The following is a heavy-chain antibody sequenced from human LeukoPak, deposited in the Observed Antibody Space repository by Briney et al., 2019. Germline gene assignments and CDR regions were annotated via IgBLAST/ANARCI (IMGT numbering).Heavy chain of an antibody. Sequence: ASVKVSCKVSGYTLTELSMHWVRQAPGKGLEWMGGFDPEDGETIYAQKFQGRVTMTEDTSTDPAYMELSSLRSEDTAVYYCATVFEKRLRYYDSSGYYYGWFDPWGQGTLVTVSS. D-gene: IGHD3-22*01. V-gene: IGHV1-24*01. CDR1: GYTLTELS. J-gene: IGHJ5*02. CDR3: ATVFEKRLRYYDSSGYYYGWFDP. CDR2: FDPEDGET.